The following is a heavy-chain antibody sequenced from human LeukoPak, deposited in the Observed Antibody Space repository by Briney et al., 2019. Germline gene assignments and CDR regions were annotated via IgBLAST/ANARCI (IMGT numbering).Heavy chain of an antibody. CDR2: ISSSSSYI. D-gene: IGHD6-13*01. Sequence: GGSLRLSCAASGFTFSSYSMNWVRQAPGKGLEWVSSISSSSSYIYYADSVKGRFTISRDNAKNSLYLQINSLRAEDTAVYYCARVSGWQQLVQSFDYWGQGTLVTVSS. CDR1: GFTFSSYS. CDR3: ARVSGWQQLVQSFDY. V-gene: IGHV3-21*01. J-gene: IGHJ4*02.